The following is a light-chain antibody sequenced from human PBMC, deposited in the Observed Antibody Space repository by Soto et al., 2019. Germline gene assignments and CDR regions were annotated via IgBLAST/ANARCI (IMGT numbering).Light chain of an antibody. V-gene: IGLV2-14*01. Sequence: QSALTQPASVSGSPGQSITISCTGTSSDVGGYNYVSWYQQHPGKAPKLMIYHVSNRPSGVSNRFSGSKSGNTASLTISGLQAEDEAEYDCSCYTSSSTGHVVFGGGTKLTVL. CDR3: SCYTSSSTGHVV. CDR2: HVS. CDR1: SSDVGGYNY. J-gene: IGLJ2*01.